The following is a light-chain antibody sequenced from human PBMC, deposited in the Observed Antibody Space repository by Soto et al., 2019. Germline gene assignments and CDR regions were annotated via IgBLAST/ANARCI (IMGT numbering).Light chain of an antibody. CDR2: GVY. CDR3: QQYGGSPVT. CDR1: QSVSSN. Sequence: EIVMTQSPATLSVSPGERATLSCRASQSVSSNLAWYQQKPGQPPRLLMYGVYTRAPGTPARFSGSGSGTDFTLTISRLEPEDFAVYYCQQYGGSPVTFGQGTRLEIK. V-gene: IGKV3D-15*01. J-gene: IGKJ5*01.